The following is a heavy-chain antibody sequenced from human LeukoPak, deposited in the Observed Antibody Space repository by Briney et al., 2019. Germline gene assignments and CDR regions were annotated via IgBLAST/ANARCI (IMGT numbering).Heavy chain of an antibody. Sequence: GGSLGLSCAASGFTFSSYWMSWVRQAPGKGLEWVANIKQDGSEKYYVDSVKGRFTISRDNAKNSLYLQMNSLRAEDTAVYYCARDPAAGITLFDYWGQGTLVTVSS. V-gene: IGHV3-7*03. CDR3: ARDPAAGITLFDY. CDR1: GFTFSSYW. D-gene: IGHD3-10*01. CDR2: IKQDGSEK. J-gene: IGHJ4*02.